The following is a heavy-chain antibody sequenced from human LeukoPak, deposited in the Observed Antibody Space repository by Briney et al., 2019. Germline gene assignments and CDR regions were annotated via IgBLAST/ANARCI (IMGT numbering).Heavy chain of an antibody. CDR2: IRSKAYGGTT. CDR3: ARRGVGYCSAGICRGLIDY. Sequence: GGSLRLSCTASGFTFGDYAMSWFRQAPGKGLEWVGFIRSKAYGGTTEYAASVKGRFTISRDDSKSIAYLQMNSLKTEDTAVYYCARRGVGYCSAGICRGLIDYWGQGNLVTVSS. CDR1: GFTFGDYA. D-gene: IGHD2-15*01. V-gene: IGHV3-49*03. J-gene: IGHJ4*02.